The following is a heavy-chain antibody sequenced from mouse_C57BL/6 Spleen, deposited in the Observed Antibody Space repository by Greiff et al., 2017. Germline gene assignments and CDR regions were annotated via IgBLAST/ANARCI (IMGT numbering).Heavy chain of an antibody. CDR2: IDPNSGGT. Sequence: VKLQQSGAELVKPGASVKLSCKASGYTFTSYWMHWVKQRPGRGLEWIGRIDPNSGGTKYNEKFKSKATLTVDKPSSTAYMQLSSLTSEDSAVYYCARYYSNSRGYAMDYWGQGTSVTVSS. V-gene: IGHV1-72*01. D-gene: IGHD2-5*01. CDR1: GYTFTSYW. CDR3: ARYYSNSRGYAMDY. J-gene: IGHJ4*01.